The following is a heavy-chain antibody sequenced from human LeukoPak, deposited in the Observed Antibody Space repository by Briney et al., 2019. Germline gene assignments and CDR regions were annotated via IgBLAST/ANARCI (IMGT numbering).Heavy chain of an antibody. D-gene: IGHD2-2*01. CDR1: GGSISSYY. CDR2: ICTSGST. Sequence: SETLSLTCTVSGGSISSYYWSWIRQPAGKGLEWIGRICTSGSTNYNPSLKSRVTMSVDTSKNQFSLKLSSVTAADTAVYYCARRARKLVPAAMTGGWFDPWGQGTLVTVSS. J-gene: IGHJ5*02. CDR3: ARRARKLVPAAMTGGWFDP. V-gene: IGHV4-4*07.